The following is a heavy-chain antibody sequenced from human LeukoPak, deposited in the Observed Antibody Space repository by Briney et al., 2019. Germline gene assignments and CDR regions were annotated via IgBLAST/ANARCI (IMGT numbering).Heavy chain of an antibody. D-gene: IGHD2-2*01. CDR2: IYYSGST. Sequence: SETLSLTCTVSGGSISSGDYYWSWIRQPPGKGLEWIGYIYYSGSTYYNPSLKSRVTISVDTSKNQFSLKLSSVTAADTAVYYCARVGGYCSSTSCYYYLDYWGQGTLVTVSS. V-gene: IGHV4-30-4*08. J-gene: IGHJ4*02. CDR1: GGSISSGDYY. CDR3: ARVGGYCSSTSCYYYLDY.